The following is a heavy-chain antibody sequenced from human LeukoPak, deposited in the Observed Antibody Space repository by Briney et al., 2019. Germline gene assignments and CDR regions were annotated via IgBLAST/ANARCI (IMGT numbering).Heavy chain of an antibody. CDR2: ISGSGGST. D-gene: IGHD3-22*01. CDR1: GFTFSSYA. Sequence: PGGSLRLSCAASGFTFSSYAMNWVRQAPGKGLEWVSAISGSGGSTYYADSVQGRSTISRDNSKNTLYLQMNSLRAEDTAVYYCAKELYYYDSSGYYYVIDYWGQGTLVTVSS. J-gene: IGHJ4*02. CDR3: AKELYYYDSSGYYYVIDY. V-gene: IGHV3-23*01.